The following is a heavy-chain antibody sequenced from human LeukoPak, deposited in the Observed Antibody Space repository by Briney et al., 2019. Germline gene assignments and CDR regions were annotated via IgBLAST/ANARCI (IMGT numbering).Heavy chain of an antibody. D-gene: IGHD3-22*01. CDR1: GFTFSSYA. V-gene: IGHV3-23*01. CDR2: ISGSGDNT. Sequence: GGPLRLSCAASGFTFSSYAMSWVRKAPGKGLEWVSGISGSGDNTYYADSVKGRFNISRDNSKNTLYVQVNSLGTEDTAAYYCAKGSYYDSSGSFYFDYWGQGTLVTVSS. J-gene: IGHJ4*02. CDR3: AKGSYYDSSGSFYFDY.